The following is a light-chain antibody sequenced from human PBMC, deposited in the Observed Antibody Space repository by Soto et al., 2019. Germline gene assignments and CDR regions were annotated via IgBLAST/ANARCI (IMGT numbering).Light chain of an antibody. CDR2: DVS. V-gene: IGLV2-14*01. CDR1: SGDVGGYNY. Sequence: QSVLTQPASVSGSPGQSITISCTGTSGDVGGYNYVSWYQQHPGKAPKLIIYDVSSRPSGVSNRFSGSKSSNTASLTISGLQAEDEADYYCSSYTNTATLVLGGGTKVTVL. CDR3: SSYTNTATLV. J-gene: IGLJ2*01.